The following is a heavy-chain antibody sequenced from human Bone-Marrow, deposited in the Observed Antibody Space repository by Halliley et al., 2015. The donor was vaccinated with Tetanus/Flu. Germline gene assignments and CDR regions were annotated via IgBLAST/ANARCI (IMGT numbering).Heavy chain of an antibody. D-gene: IGHD3-22*01. J-gene: IGHJ4*02. CDR1: GFTLSSYW. CDR3: ARGNPFDYYDSSGYYPLDQ. Sequence: LSLTCAASGFTLSSYWMHWVRQAPGKGLVWVSRINSDGSSTSYADSVKGRFTISRDNAKNTLYVQMNSLRAEDTAVYYCARGNPFDYYDSSGYYPLDQWGQGTLVTVSS. V-gene: IGHV3-74*01. CDR2: INSDGSST.